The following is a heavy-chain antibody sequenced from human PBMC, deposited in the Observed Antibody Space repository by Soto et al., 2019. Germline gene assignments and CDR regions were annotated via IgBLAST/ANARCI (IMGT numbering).Heavy chain of an antibody. Sequence: ASVKVSCKASGYTFTLYAIHWVRQAPGQRLEWMGWINAANGNTKYSPKFQGRVTTASDTSATTAYMELRSLRSEDTAVYYCARGPDPDHYYYYYMDVWGKGTTVTVSS. V-gene: IGHV1-3*01. CDR2: INAANGNT. J-gene: IGHJ6*03. CDR1: GYTFTLYA. CDR3: ARGPDPDHYYYYYMDV.